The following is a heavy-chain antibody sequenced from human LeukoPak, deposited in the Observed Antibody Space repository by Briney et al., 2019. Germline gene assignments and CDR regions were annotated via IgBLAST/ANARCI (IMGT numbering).Heavy chain of an antibody. J-gene: IGHJ4*02. CDR2: MYNSGST. V-gene: IGHV4-59*01. CDR3: ARGIESYGDYGY. D-gene: IGHD4-17*01. CDR1: GGSISGSY. Sequence: EXXSLTCTVSGGSISGSYWSWIRQPPGKGLEWIAYMYNSGSTNYNPSLKSRVTISIDTSKNQFSLKLSSLTAADTAIYYCARGIESYGDYGYWGQGILVTVSS.